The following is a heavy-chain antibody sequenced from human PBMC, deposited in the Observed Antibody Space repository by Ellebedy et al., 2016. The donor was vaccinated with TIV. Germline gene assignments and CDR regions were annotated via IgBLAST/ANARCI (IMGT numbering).Heavy chain of an antibody. CDR3: AATAVTTMDSYYYYGMDV. D-gene: IGHD4-11*01. Sequence: GESLKISCAASGFTFSSYAMSWVRQAPGKGLEWVSAISGSGGRTYYADSVKGRFTISRDNSKNTLYLQMNSLRAEDTAVYYCAATAVTTMDSYYYYGMDVWGQGTTVTVSS. J-gene: IGHJ6*02. CDR1: GFTFSSYA. CDR2: ISGSGGRT. V-gene: IGHV3-23*01.